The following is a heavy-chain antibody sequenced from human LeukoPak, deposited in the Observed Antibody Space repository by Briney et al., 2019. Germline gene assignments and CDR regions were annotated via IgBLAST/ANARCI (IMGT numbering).Heavy chain of an antibody. CDR3: AREGRRFEPPYYYMDV. CDR1: GGSISSYY. D-gene: IGHD1-14*01. Sequence: PSETLSLTCTVSGGSISSYYWSWIRQPPGKGLEWIGYIYYSGSTNHNPSLKSRVTIAVDTSKNQFSLKLSSVTAADTAVYYCAREGRRFEPPYYYMDVWGKGTTVTVSS. CDR2: IYYSGST. V-gene: IGHV4-59*01. J-gene: IGHJ6*03.